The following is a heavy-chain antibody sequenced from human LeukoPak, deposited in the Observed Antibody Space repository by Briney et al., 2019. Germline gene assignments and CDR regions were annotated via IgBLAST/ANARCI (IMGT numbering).Heavy chain of an antibody. CDR2: INPNSGGT. CDR1: GYTFTGYY. Sequence: ASVKVSCKAPGYTFTGYYMHWVRQAPGQGLEWMGWINPNSGGTNYAQKFQGRVTMTRDTSISTAYMELSRLRSDDTAVYYCASLVGYCGGDCYSSDYWGQGTLVTVSS. D-gene: IGHD2-21*02. V-gene: IGHV1-2*02. CDR3: ASLVGYCGGDCYSSDY. J-gene: IGHJ4*02.